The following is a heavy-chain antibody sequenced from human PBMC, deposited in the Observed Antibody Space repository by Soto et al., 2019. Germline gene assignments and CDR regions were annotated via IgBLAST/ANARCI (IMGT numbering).Heavy chain of an antibody. J-gene: IGHJ6*02. V-gene: IGHV3-30-3*01. CDR2: ISYDGSNK. CDR3: ARDTGRNYDILTGYLGYYGMDV. Sequence: GGSLRLSCAASGFTFSSYAMHWVRQAPGKGLEWVAVISYDGSNKYYADSVKGRFTISRDNSKNTLYLQMNSLRAEDTAVYYCARDTGRNYDILTGYLGYYGMDVWGQGTTVTVSS. CDR1: GFTFSSYA. D-gene: IGHD3-9*01.